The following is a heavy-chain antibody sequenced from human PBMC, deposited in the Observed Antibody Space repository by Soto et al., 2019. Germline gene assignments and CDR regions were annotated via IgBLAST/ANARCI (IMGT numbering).Heavy chain of an antibody. Sequence: ILSCAASGFTFSSYAISWVRQAPGKALEWVSAISGRGGSTYYADSVKGRFTISRDNSKNTLYLQMNSLRAEDTAVYYCAKDKPDTAMVTVPKPLFDYWGQGTLVTVSS. CDR3: AKDKPDTAMVTVPKPLFDY. J-gene: IGHJ4*02. CDR2: ISGRGGST. V-gene: IGHV3-23*01. CDR1: GFTFSSYA. D-gene: IGHD5-18*01.